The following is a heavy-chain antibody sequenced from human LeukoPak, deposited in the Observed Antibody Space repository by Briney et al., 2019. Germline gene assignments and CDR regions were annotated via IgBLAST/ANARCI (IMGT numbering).Heavy chain of an antibody. CDR3: AMSKATTPYYFDY. Sequence: PGGSLRLSCAASGFTFSDFWMTWVRQAPGKGLEWVATIRQDGSEKYYVDYVEGRFTISKDNAKSSLILQMNSLRAEDTAVYYCAMSKATTPYYFDYWGQGTLVTVSS. CDR1: GFTFSDFW. CDR2: IRQDGSEK. D-gene: IGHD1-26*01. J-gene: IGHJ4*02. V-gene: IGHV3-7*01.